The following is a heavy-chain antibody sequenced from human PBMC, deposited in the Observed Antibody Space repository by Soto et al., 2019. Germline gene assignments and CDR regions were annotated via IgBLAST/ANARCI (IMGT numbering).Heavy chain of an antibody. CDR1: GFTFSSYA. CDR3: AKDHDRKTGVYQLLFLDV. D-gene: IGHD2-2*01. Sequence: PGGSLRLSCAASGFTFSSYAMIWVRQAPGKGLEWVSAISGSGGSTYYADSVKGRFTISRDNSKNTLYLQMNSLRAEDTAVYYCAKDHDRKTGVYQLLFLDVWGKGTTVTVSS. J-gene: IGHJ6*04. CDR2: ISGSGGST. V-gene: IGHV3-23*01.